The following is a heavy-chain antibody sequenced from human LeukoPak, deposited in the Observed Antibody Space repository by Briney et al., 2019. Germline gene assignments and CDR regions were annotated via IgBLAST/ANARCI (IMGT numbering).Heavy chain of an antibody. Sequence: GGSLRLSCAASGFTFSRKTMNWVRQAPGKGLEWVSYINKDRGTIYYADSVRGRFTISRDNAKNSLYLQMNSLRDEDMAVYYCARDNGMTSGWYAGRIDYYYGIDVWGQGTTVTVSS. J-gene: IGHJ6*02. CDR2: INKDRGTI. V-gene: IGHV3-48*02. CDR1: GFTFSRKT. CDR3: ARDNGMTSGWYAGRIDYYYGIDV. D-gene: IGHD6-19*01.